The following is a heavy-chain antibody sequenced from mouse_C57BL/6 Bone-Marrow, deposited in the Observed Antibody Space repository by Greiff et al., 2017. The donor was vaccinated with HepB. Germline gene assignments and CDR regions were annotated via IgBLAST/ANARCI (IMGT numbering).Heavy chain of an antibody. J-gene: IGHJ1*03. CDR1: GFNIKDDY. CDR2: IDPENGDT. Sequence: VQLQQSGAELVRPGASVKLSCTASGFNIKDDYMHWVKQRPEPGLEWIGWIDPENGDTAYASKFQGKATITADTASNPAYLQLSSLTSEDTAIYYCVTTETYWYFDVWGTGTTVTVSS. D-gene: IGHD4-1*02. V-gene: IGHV14-4*01. CDR3: VTTETYWYFDV.